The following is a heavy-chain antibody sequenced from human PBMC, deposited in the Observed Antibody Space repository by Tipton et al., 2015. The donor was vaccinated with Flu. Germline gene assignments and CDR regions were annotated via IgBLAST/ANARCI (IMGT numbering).Heavy chain of an antibody. Sequence: SLRLSCAASGFTFSSYWMSWVRQAPGKGLEWVANIKQDGSEKYYVDSVKGRFTISRDNAKNSLYLQMNSLRAEDTAVYYCARENSYDSSGGFDYWGQGTLVTVSS. V-gene: IGHV3-7*01. CDR3: ARENSYDSSGGFDY. CDR2: IKQDGSEK. CDR1: GFTFSSYW. J-gene: IGHJ4*02. D-gene: IGHD3-22*01.